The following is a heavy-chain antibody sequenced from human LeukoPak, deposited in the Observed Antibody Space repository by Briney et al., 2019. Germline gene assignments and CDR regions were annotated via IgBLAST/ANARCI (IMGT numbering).Heavy chain of an antibody. J-gene: IGHJ3*02. V-gene: IGHV3-74*01. D-gene: IGHD6-6*01. Sequence: GGSLRLSCAASGFTFSSYWMHWVRQAPGKGLVWASRIDNIGSTTTYADSVKGRFTISRDIAKNTLFLQMNSLRAEDTAVYYCARAVYGGSDAFDIWGQGTMVTVSS. CDR3: ARAVYGGSDAFDI. CDR2: IDNIGSTT. CDR1: GFTFSSYW.